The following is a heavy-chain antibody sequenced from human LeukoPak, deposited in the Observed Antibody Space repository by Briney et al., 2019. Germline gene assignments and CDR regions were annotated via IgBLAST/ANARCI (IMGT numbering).Heavy chain of an antibody. Sequence: RSSETLSLTCTVSGASTSSNNYYWGWIRLPPGKGLDWIGNIYYGGSTHDNPSLKSRVTISIDKSKNQFSLNLSSVTAADTAVYYCARLIGWPYRYYYDYWGQGTLITVSS. CDR1: GASTSSNNYY. V-gene: IGHV4-39*01. CDR2: IYYGGST. CDR3: ARLIGWPYRYYYDY. J-gene: IGHJ4*02. D-gene: IGHD2-15*01.